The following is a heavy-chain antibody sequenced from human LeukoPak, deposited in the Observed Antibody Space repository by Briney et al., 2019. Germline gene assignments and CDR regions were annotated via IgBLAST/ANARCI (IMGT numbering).Heavy chain of an antibody. J-gene: IGHJ4*02. CDR3: AKGLLGIAVAVL. D-gene: IGHD6-19*01. CDR1: GFTFSTSW. CDR2: IKQDGSDI. Sequence: GGSLRLSCVTSGFTFSTSWMTWVRQAPGKGLEWVANIKQDGSDIYYVESVRGRFTISRDNSKNTLYLQMNSLRAEDTAVYYCAKGLLGIAVAVLWGQGTLVTVSS. V-gene: IGHV3-7*03.